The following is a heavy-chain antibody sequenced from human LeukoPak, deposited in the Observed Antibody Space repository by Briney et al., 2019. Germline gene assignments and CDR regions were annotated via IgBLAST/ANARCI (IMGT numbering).Heavy chain of an antibody. D-gene: IGHD2/OR15-2a*01. CDR1: GFTFSSYS. CDR2: ISSSSSTI. Sequence: GGSLRLSCAASGFTFSSYSMNWVRQAPGKGLEWVSYISSSSSTIYYAASVKGRFTISRDNAKNSLYLQMNSLRDEDTAVYYCARASRLGPVIFDYWGQETLVTVSS. V-gene: IGHV3-48*02. CDR3: ARASRLGPVIFDY. J-gene: IGHJ4*02.